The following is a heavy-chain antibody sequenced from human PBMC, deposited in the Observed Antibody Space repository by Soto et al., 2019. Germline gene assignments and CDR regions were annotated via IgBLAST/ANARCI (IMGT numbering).Heavy chain of an antibody. Sequence: QVQLVQSGAEVKRPGASVKVSCKASGYTFTGYYIHWVRQAPGQGPEWIGWIDPSSGGTNFAQKFQGRVTMTRDTSISTAYMELSRLRSDDAAVYYCARDRGVPAVTITSPDSWGQGTLVTVSS. CDR2: IDPSSGGT. D-gene: IGHD2-2*01. CDR3: ARDRGVPAVTITSPDS. CDR1: GYTFTGYY. V-gene: IGHV1-2*02. J-gene: IGHJ4*02.